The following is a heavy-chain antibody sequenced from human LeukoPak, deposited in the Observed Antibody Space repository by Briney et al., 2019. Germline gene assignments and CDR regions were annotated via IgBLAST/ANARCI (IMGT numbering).Heavy chain of an antibody. J-gene: IGHJ3*02. CDR3: ARDKSRTYGSADAFDI. Sequence: SETLSLTCTVSSGSISSYYWNWIRQPAGKGLEWIGRIYTSGSTNYNPSLKSRVTMSVDTSKNQFSLKLSSVTAADTAVYYCARDKSRTYGSADAFDIWGQGTMVTVSS. CDR2: IYTSGST. D-gene: IGHD3-10*01. V-gene: IGHV4-4*07. CDR1: SGSISSYY.